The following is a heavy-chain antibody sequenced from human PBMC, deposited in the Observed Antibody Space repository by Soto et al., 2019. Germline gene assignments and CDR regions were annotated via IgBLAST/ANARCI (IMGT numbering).Heavy chain of an antibody. CDR1: GYTFTGYY. Sequence: ASVKVSCKASGYTFTGYYMHWVRQAPGQGLGWMGWINPNSGGTNYAQKFQGRVTMTRDTSISTAYMELSRLRSDETAVYYCARDRLHYDSSGYYGILYFDYWGQGPLVTVSS. J-gene: IGHJ4*02. V-gene: IGHV1-2*02. CDR3: ARDRLHYDSSGYYGILYFDY. CDR2: INPNSGGT. D-gene: IGHD3-22*01.